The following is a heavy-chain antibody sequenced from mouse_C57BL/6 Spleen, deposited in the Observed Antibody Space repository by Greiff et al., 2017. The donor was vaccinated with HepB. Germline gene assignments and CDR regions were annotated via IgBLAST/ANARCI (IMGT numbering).Heavy chain of an antibody. V-gene: IGHV3-6*01. J-gene: IGHJ3*01. Sequence: EVQLQESGPGLVKPSQSLSLTCSVTGYSITSGYYWNWIRQFPGNKLEWMGYISYDGSNNYNPSLKNRISITRDTSKNQFFLKLNSVTTEDTATYYCARHGPTTAWFAYWGQGTLVTVSA. D-gene: IGHD2-12*01. CDR1: GYSITSGYY. CDR2: ISYDGSN. CDR3: ARHGPTTAWFAY.